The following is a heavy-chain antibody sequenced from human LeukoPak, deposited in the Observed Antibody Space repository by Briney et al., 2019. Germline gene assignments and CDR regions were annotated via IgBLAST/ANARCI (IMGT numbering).Heavy chain of an antibody. Sequence: GGSLRLSCAASGFTFSTYWMSWVRQAPGKGLEWVANIKGDGSEKNYVGSVKGRFTISRDNAKNSLYLQMNSLRAEDTAVYYCAKDTPFGGNWGQGTLVTVSS. CDR3: AKDTPFGGN. CDR2: IKGDGSEK. CDR1: GFTFSTYW. V-gene: IGHV3-7*01. J-gene: IGHJ4*02. D-gene: IGHD1-26*01.